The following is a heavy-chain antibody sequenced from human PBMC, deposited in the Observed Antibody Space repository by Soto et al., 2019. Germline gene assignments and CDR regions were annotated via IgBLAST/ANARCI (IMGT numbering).Heavy chain of an antibody. CDR3: ARGFLARYYYDYSGSFPPDWFGP. D-gene: IGHD3-22*01. Sequence: PSETLSLTCTVSCGSISTGGSIRSGGYSWSWIRQPPGKGLEWIGYIYHSGSTYYNPSLKSRVTMSVDTSKNQFSLKVTSVTAADTAIYFCARGFLARYYYDYSGSFPPDWFGPWGQGTLVTVSS. V-gene: IGHV4-30-2*01. CDR1: CGSISTGGSIRSGGYS. J-gene: IGHJ5*02. CDR2: IYHSGST.